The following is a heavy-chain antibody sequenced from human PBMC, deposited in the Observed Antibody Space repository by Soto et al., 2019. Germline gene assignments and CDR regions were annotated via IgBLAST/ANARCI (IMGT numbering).Heavy chain of an antibody. J-gene: IGHJ4*02. Sequence: SLTLSCAASGFTFGGYAMHWVWQPPGKGLEWVSGITWTGNNRDYADSVKGRLTTTRDIAKNSQYLQMHSLVAAAAALYYCAEGSSVGPNRFDYWGQGALVTVSS. CDR1: GFTFGGYA. CDR2: ITWTGNNR. CDR3: AEGSSVGPNRFDY. D-gene: IGHD1-26*01. V-gene: IGHV3-9*01.